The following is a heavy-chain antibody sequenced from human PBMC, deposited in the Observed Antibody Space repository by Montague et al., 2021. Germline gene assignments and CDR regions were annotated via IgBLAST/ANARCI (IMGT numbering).Heavy chain of an antibody. Sequence: SETLSLTCTVSGASITSNIYYWGWTRQSPGKGLEWIGSIYYSGNSFYQPSLKSRITMAVDTSKNQFSLKLSSVTAADSAFCYCARVFSSWYVGWFDPWGQGTLVTVSS. CDR2: IYYSGNS. D-gene: IGHD6-13*01. CDR3: ARVFSSWYVGWFDP. V-gene: IGHV4-39*07. CDR1: GASITSNIYY. J-gene: IGHJ5*02.